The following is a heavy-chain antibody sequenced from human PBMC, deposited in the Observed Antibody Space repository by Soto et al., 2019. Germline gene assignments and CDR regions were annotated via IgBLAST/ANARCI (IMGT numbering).Heavy chain of an antibody. CDR2: INHSGST. V-gene: IGHV4-34*01. Sequence: SETLSLTCAVYGGSFSGYYWSWIRQPPGKGLEWIGEINHSGSTNYNPSLKSRVTISVDTSKNQFSLKLSSVTAADTAVYYCARGRGILWFGELLTSNWFDPWGQGTLVTVSS. D-gene: IGHD3-10*01. CDR3: ARGRGILWFGELLTSNWFDP. CDR1: GGSFSGYY. J-gene: IGHJ5*02.